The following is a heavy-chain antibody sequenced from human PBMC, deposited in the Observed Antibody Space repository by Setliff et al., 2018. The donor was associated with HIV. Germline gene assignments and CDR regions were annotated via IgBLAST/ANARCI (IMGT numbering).Heavy chain of an antibody. CDR2: IYHSGIT. CDR3: VRGPQWLVQKGRVYYFDY. J-gene: IGHJ4*02. V-gene: IGHV4-38-2*02. D-gene: IGHD6-19*01. Sequence: SETLSLTCTVSGYSISSGYYWGWIRQPPGKGLEWIGSIYHSGITYYNSSLKSRVTISVDTSKNQFSLKLSSVTAADTAVYFCVRGPQWLVQKGRVYYFDYWGQGTLVTVSS. CDR1: GYSISSGYY.